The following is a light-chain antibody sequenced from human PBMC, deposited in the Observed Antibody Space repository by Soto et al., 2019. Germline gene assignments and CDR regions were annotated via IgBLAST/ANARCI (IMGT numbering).Light chain of an antibody. CDR2: EVS. Sequence: QSALTQPASVSGSPGQSITISCTGTSSDVGGYNYVFWYQQHPGKAPKLMIYEVSNRPSGVSNRFSGSKSGNTASLTISGLQAEDEADYYCSSYTSSSTRVFGTGTKVT. CDR1: SSDVGGYNY. V-gene: IGLV2-14*01. CDR3: SSYTSSSTRV. J-gene: IGLJ1*01.